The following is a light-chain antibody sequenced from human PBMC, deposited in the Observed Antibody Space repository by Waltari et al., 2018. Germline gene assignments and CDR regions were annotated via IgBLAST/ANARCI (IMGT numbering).Light chain of an antibody. V-gene: IGLV2-14*03. CDR1: GSDIGAFNY. J-gene: IGLJ3*02. Sequence: QSALTQPASVSGSPRQSITISCTGTGSDIGAFNYVSWYQQHSGKAPRLIIFGVIDRPSGISKRFSGSKSGSTASLTISGLQADDEADYYCTSFTRAKTWVFGGGTKVTVL. CDR3: TSFTRAKTWV. CDR2: GVI.